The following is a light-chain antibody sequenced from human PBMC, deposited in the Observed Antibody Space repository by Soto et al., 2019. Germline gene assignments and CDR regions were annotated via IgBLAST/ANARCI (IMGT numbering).Light chain of an antibody. CDR2: KAS. CDR1: QSISDS. J-gene: IGKJ5*01. V-gene: IGKV1-5*03. CDR3: QQFYDLPIT. Sequence: DIQMTQSPSTLSASVGDRVTITCRASQSISDSLAWYQQKPGKAPDLLIYKASTLTSGVPSRFSGRGSGKDFTFTISSLQPGDSGTYYCQQFYDLPITFGQGTRLEIK.